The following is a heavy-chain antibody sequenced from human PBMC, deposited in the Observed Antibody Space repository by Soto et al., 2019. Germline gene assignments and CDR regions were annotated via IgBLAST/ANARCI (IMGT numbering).Heavy chain of an antibody. Sequence: GPGPQCSSETLSLTCTVSGGSISSGGYYWSWIRQHPGKGLEWIGYIYYSGSTYYNPSLKSRVTISVDTSKNQFSLKLSSVTAADTAVYYCARRQVVVVVAAIDDAFDIWGQGTMVTVSS. CDR2: IYYSGST. D-gene: IGHD2-15*01. V-gene: IGHV4-31*03. J-gene: IGHJ3*02. CDR3: ARRQVVVVVAAIDDAFDI. CDR1: GGSISSGGYY.